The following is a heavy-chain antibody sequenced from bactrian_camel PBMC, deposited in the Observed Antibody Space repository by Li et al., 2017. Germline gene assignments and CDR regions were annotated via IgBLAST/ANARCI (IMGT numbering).Heavy chain of an antibody. CDR3: AADGEHRDCSGAPY. Sequence: HVQLVESGGGSVQAGGSLKLSCAVSGFTFSYCMAWFRQAPGKEREGVAVIWNGGIQTLYADSVRGRFTISRDNAKNTVYLQMNSLEPEDTGMYYCAADGEHRDCSGAPYWGQGTQVTVSS. D-gene: IGHD2*01. J-gene: IGHJ4*01. CDR1: GFTFSYC. V-gene: IGHV3S6*01. CDR2: IWNGGIQT.